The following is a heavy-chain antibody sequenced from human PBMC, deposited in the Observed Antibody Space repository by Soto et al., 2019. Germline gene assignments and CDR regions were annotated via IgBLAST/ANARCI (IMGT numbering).Heavy chain of an antibody. CDR3: ARQHYYDSSGYYTWN. D-gene: IGHD3-22*01. CDR1: GGSIMSNIYY. V-gene: IGHV4-39*01. J-gene: IGHJ4*02. CDR2: VHYSGST. Sequence: SETLSLTCSVSGGSIMSNIYYWGWIRQPPGKGLEWIATVHYSGSTYYTPSLKNRVTISADTSNNQFSLRLNSVTAADTAVYYCARQHYYDSSGYYTWNWGQGTLVTVSS.